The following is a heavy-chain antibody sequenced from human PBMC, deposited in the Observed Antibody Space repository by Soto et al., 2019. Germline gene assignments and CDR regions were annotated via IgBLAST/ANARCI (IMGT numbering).Heavy chain of an antibody. CDR3: TKGEQALISRFDS. CDR2: IGVSSSVT. J-gene: IGHJ4*02. V-gene: IGHV3-23*01. D-gene: IGHD2-2*01. CDR1: GFTFSSYA. Sequence: EVQLLESGGGLVQPGGSLRLSCAASGFTFSSYAMGWVRQAPGKGLEWVSSIGVSSSVTYYADSVKGRFTISRDDSKNTLSRQMNSLRADDTAMYLCTKGEQALISRFDSWGQGTLGTVSS.